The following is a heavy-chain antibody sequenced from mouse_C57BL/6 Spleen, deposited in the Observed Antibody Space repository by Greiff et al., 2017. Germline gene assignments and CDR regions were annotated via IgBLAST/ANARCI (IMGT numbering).Heavy chain of an antibody. CDR1: GYTFTDYE. J-gene: IGHJ3*01. Sequence: QVQLQQSGAELVRPGASVTLSCKASGYTFTDYEMHWVKQTPVHGLEWIGAIDPETGGTAYNQKFKGKAILTADKSSSTAYMELRSLTSEDSAVYYCTRAGDTGTWFAYWGQGTLVTVSA. D-gene: IGHD3-3*01. CDR2: IDPETGGT. CDR3: TRAGDTGTWFAY. V-gene: IGHV1-15*01.